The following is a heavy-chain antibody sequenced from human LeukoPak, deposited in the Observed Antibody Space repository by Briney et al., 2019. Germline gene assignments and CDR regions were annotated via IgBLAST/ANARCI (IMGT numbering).Heavy chain of an antibody. CDR2: IRSKANSYAT. CDR1: GFTFSGSA. V-gene: IGHV3-73*01. J-gene: IGHJ4*02. Sequence: GGSLKLSCAASGFTFSGSAMHWVRQASGKGLEWVGRIRSKANSYATAYAASVKGRFTISRDDSKNTAYLQMNSLKTEDTAVYYCTRHDSGGGVWGQGTLVTVSS. D-gene: IGHD6-19*01. CDR3: TRHDSGGGV.